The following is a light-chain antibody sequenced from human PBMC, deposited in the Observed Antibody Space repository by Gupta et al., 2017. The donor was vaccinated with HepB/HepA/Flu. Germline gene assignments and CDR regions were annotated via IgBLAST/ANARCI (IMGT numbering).Light chain of an antibody. Sequence: DIQMTQSPSSLSASVGDRVTITCQASQDISNYLNWYQQKPGKAPKLLIYDASNLETGVPSRFTGSRSGTDFTFTTSSLQPEDLATYYCQQEDDLPHFFGGGTKVEIK. CDR2: DAS. V-gene: IGKV1-33*01. J-gene: IGKJ4*01. CDR3: QQEDDLPHF. CDR1: QDISNY.